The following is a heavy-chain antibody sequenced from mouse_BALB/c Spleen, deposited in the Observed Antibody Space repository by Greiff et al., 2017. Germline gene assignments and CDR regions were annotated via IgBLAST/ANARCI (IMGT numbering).Heavy chain of an antibody. CDR1: GFSLPSYG. CDR3: AKTYRYDDYAMDY. D-gene: IGHD2-14*01. V-gene: IGHV2-5-1*01. J-gene: IGHJ4*01. CDR2: IWRGGST. Sequence: QVQLQQSGPSLVQPSQSLSITCTVSGFSLPSYGVHWVRQSPGKGLEWLGVIWRGGSTDYNAAFMSRLSITKDNSKSQVFFKMNSLQADDTAIYYCAKTYRYDDYAMDYWGQGTSVTVSS.